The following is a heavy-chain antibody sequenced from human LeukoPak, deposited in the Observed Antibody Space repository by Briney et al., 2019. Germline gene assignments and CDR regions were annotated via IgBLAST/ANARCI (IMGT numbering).Heavy chain of an antibody. CDR1: GFTFSRYW. CDR3: VRVRGAVAATPLEFEY. Sequence: GGSLRLSCAASGFTFSRYWMHCVRQAPGKWLLWVSLTNPDGSSTSYADSVKGRFTISRDNDKNKLYLQMNSQSPEDTDVYYCVRVRGAVAATPLEFEYWGQGSVVTVSS. J-gene: IGHJ4*02. CDR2: TNPDGSST. V-gene: IGHV3-74*01. D-gene: IGHD6-19*01.